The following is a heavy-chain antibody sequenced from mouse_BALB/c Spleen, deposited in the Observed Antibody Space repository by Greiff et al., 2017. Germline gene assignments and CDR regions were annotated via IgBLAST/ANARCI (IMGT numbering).Heavy chain of an antibody. CDR2: ISSGSSTI. CDR3: ARGDYDYDDAMDY. CDR1: GFTFSSFG. D-gene: IGHD2-4*01. Sequence: DVKLVESGGGLVQPGGSRKLSCAASGFTFSSFGMHWVRQAPEKGLEWVAYISSGSSTIYYADTVKGRFTISRDNPKNTLFLQMTSLRSEDTAMYYCARGDYDYDDAMDYWGQGTSVTVSS. J-gene: IGHJ4*01. V-gene: IGHV5-17*02.